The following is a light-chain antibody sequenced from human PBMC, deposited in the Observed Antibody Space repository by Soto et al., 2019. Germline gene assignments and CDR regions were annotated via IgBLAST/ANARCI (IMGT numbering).Light chain of an antibody. CDR1: QSISNQ. CDR3: QQGYRNTIT. Sequence: DIQMTQFPSSLSASVGDRVTITCGTSQSISNQLIWYQKKPGEAPKPLIYTASTLYSGVPSRLIGSGYGTDLTITISSMKTEDFETYYCQQGYRNTITFGQGTRLEIK. V-gene: IGKV1-39*01. CDR2: TAS. J-gene: IGKJ5*01.